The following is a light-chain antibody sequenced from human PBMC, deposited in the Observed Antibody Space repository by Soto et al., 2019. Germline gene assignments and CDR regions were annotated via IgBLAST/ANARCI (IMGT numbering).Light chain of an antibody. Sequence: DIQMTQSRSTLSASVGDRVTITFRASESIDSWLAWHQQKPGRAPKLLISKASSLESGVPSRFSGSGFGTEFTLTISSLQPHDFATYYCQQYNSYRAFGQGTKVDIK. CDR2: KAS. J-gene: IGKJ1*01. V-gene: IGKV1-5*03. CDR1: ESIDSW. CDR3: QQYNSYRA.